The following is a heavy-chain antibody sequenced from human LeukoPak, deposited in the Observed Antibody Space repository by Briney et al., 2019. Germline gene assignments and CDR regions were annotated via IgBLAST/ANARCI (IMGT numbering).Heavy chain of an antibody. J-gene: IGHJ5*02. D-gene: IGHD5-24*01. CDR3: AREETANNWFDP. V-gene: IGHV4-59*01. CDR2: IYYSGST. Sequence: PSETLSLTCTVSGGSISSYYWSWIRQPPGKGLEWIGYIYYSGSTNYNPSLKSRVTISVDTSKNQFSLKLSSVTAADTAVYYCAREETANNWFDPWGRGTLVTVSS. CDR1: GGSISSYY.